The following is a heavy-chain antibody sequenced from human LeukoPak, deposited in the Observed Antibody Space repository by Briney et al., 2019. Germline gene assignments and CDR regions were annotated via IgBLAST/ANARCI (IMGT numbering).Heavy chain of an antibody. CDR1: GFTFSSYA. D-gene: IGHD6-13*01. V-gene: IGHV3-74*01. J-gene: IGHJ4*02. CDR3: AREYSSSWYPPFDY. CDR2: INSDGSST. Sequence: GGSLRLSCAASGFTFSSYAMSWVRHAPGKGLVWVSRINSDGSSTSYADSVKGRFTISRDNAKNTLYLQMNSLRAEDTAVYYCAREYSSSWYPPFDYWGQGTLVTVSS.